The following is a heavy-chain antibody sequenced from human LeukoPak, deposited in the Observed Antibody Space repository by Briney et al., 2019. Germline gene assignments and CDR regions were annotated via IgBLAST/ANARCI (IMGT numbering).Heavy chain of an antibody. V-gene: IGHV1-2*02. J-gene: IGHJ4*02. CDR2: FNPNNGGT. CDR1: GYTFTGYY. Sequence: ASVKVSCKGSGYTFTGYYMHWGRQAPGQGLEWMGWFNPNNGGTKYAEEFEGSVTMTRDTTISTAYMELRRLRCEDTAVDYCARAPYCSRNSCYPDNWGQGTLVTLSS. D-gene: IGHD2-2*01. CDR3: ARAPYCSRNSCYPDN.